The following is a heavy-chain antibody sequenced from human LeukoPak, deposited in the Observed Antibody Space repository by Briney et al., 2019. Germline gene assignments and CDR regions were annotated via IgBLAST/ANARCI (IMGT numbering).Heavy chain of an antibody. V-gene: IGHV3-66*02. J-gene: IGHJ5*02. CDR1: GFTVSAYY. CDR3: ARDRAATEVWVELDP. CDR2: LYSDGTT. D-gene: IGHD1-26*01. Sequence: GGSLRLSCAASGFTVSAYYMNWFRQAPGRGLEWVSLLYSDGTTYYSDSVKGRFTISGDNSKNTLLLQMNSLRAEDTAVYYCARDRAATEVWVELDPWGQGTLVTVSS.